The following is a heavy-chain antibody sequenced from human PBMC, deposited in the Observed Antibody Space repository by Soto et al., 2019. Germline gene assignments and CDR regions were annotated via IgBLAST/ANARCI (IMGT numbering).Heavy chain of an antibody. Sequence: VQLVQSGAEVKKPGASVKVSCKTSGDSFNDYYIHWVRQAPGQGLVWMGWINPNGGVTKYAQKFQGRVTVTRDTYIRTVYMELSSLRSDDTAVYYCARESGGATATLDYYYFYMDVWGKGTTVTVSS. CDR3: ARESGGATATLDYYYFYMDV. J-gene: IGHJ6*03. CDR1: GDSFNDYY. CDR2: INPNGGVT. D-gene: IGHD5-12*01. V-gene: IGHV1-2*02.